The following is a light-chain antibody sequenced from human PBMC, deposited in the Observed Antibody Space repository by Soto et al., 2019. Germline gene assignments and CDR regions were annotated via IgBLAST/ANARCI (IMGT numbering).Light chain of an antibody. CDR1: SSDVGGYNY. Sequence: QSVLTQPASVSGSPGQSITISCTGTSSDVGGYNYVSWYQRHPGKAPKLMIYDVSNRPSGVSNRFSGSKSGNTASLTISGLQAEDEADYYCSSYTSSSTSVVFGTGTKVTVL. J-gene: IGLJ1*01. CDR3: SSYTSSSTSVV. V-gene: IGLV2-14*01. CDR2: DVS.